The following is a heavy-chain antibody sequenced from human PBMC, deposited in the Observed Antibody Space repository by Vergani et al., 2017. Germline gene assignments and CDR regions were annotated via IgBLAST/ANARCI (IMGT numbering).Heavy chain of an antibody. Sequence: QVQLQQWGAGLLKPSETLSLTCAVYGGSFSGYYWSWIRQPPGKGLEWIGEINHSGSTNYNPSLKSRVTISVDTSKNQFSLKLSSVTAADPAVYYRARVLRAWRLTIFGVVRFDPWGQGTLVTVSS. J-gene: IGHJ5*02. CDR1: GGSFSGYY. D-gene: IGHD3-3*01. V-gene: IGHV4-34*01. CDR2: INHSGST. CDR3: ARVLRAWRLTIFGVVRFDP.